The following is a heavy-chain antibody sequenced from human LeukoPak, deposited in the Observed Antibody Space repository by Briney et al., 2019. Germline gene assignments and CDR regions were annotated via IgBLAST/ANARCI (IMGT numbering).Heavy chain of an antibody. CDR1: GYTFTGYY. D-gene: IGHD3-9*01. J-gene: IGHJ5*02. CDR2: INANSVGT. V-gene: IGHV1-2*02. Sequence: ASVKVSCKASGYTFTGYYMHWVRQAPGQGLEWMGWINANSVGTNYAQKFQGRVNMTSDTSISTAYMELSRLRSDDTAVYYCARDLQDDILTGYSSKLYNWFDPWGQGTMVSVSS. CDR3: ARDLQDDILTGYSSKLYNWFDP.